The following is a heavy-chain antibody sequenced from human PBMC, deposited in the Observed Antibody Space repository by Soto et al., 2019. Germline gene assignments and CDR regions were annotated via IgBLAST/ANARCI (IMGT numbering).Heavy chain of an antibody. Sequence: QVQLQESGPGLVKPSQTLSLTCTVSGGSISSGDYYWSWIRQPPGKGLEWIGFIYYSGGTYYKPTRKSGVSISVDTTKHRFALNLCSVAAADTAVYYCARAFTGELWVYANWFDPWGPGTLVTVSS. J-gene: IGHJ5*02. D-gene: IGHD3-16*01. CDR2: IYYSGGT. CDR3: ARAFTGELWVYANWFDP. V-gene: IGHV4-30-4*01. CDR1: GGSISSGDYY.